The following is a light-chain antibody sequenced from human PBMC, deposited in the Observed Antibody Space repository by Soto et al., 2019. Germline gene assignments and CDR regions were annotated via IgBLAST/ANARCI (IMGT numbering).Light chain of an antibody. CDR3: CSYAGSSTFVA. V-gene: IGLV2-14*01. Sequence: QSVLTQPASVSGSPGQSITISCTGTSNDVGGHNYVSWFQQHPGKVPKLMIYEVTNRPSGVSNRFSGSKSGYTASLTISGLQTEDEADYFCCSYAGSSTFVAFGGGTKLTVL. CDR2: EVT. J-gene: IGLJ2*01. CDR1: SNDVGGHNY.